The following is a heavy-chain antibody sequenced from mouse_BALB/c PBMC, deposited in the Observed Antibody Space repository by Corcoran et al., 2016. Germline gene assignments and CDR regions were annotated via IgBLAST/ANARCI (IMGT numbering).Heavy chain of an antibody. D-gene: IGHD2-1*01. CDR1: GYTVTNYG. CDR2: INTYTGEP. V-gene: IGHV9-3-1*01. Sequence: QIQLVQSGPELKNPGETVKISCKASGYTVTNYGMNWVKQAPGKGLKWMGWINTYTGEPTYADDFKGRFAFSLETSASTAYLQINNLKNEDTATYFCARCGNYYYDYWGQGPTLTVSS. CDR3: ARCGNYYYDY. J-gene: IGHJ2*01.